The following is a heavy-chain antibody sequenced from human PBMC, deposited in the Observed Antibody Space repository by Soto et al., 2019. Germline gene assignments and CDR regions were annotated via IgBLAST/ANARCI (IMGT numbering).Heavy chain of an antibody. CDR2: IKSDGSST. Sequence: GESLNISCAASGFTFSGHWMHWVRQAPGKGLVWVSRIKSDGSSTSYADSVKGRFTISRDNAKNTLYLQMNSLRDDDTALYYCTKSDWFDPWGQGTLVTVSS. CDR1: GFTFSGHW. J-gene: IGHJ5*02. V-gene: IGHV3-74*01. CDR3: TKSDWFDP.